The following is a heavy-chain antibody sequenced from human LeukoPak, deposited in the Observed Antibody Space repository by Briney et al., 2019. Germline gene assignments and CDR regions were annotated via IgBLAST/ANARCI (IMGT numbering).Heavy chain of an antibody. V-gene: IGHV4-59*01. D-gene: IGHD3-22*01. CDR1: GGSISTYY. CDR2: IYYTGST. J-gene: IGHJ4*02. Sequence: SETLSLTCTVSGGSISTYYWRWIRQSPGKGLEWLGCIYYTGSTNYNPSLKSRFTISVDTPKNQFSLKLSSVTAADTAVYYCVRASTWLPFDYWGQGTLVTVSS. CDR3: VRASTWLPFDY.